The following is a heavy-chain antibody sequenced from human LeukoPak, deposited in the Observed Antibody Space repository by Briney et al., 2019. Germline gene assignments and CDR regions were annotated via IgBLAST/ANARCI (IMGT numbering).Heavy chain of an antibody. V-gene: IGHV2-5*02. J-gene: IGHJ4*02. CDR3: AHSFGLELFRQEGYYFDY. Sequence: PAQTLTVPCIVFGFTVSASGGGVGWIRPPPGKGLEVLSPTYSDGVERYSPPLKSRLTITKDTSKNQVVLTMTNMDPADTATYYCAHSFGLELFRQEGYYFDYWGQGTLVTVSS. CDR1: GFTVSASGGG. CDR2: TYSDGVE. D-gene: IGHD3/OR15-3a*01.